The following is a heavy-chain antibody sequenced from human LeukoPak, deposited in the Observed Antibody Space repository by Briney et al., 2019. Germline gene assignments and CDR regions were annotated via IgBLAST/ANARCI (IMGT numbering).Heavy chain of an antibody. CDR3: ARGGGLDV. CDR2: INHNGNVN. J-gene: IGHJ6*02. Sequence: PGGSLRLACAGSGFTFSDYYMNWARQAPGKGLEWVASINHNGNVNYYVDSVKGRFTISRDNAKNSLYLQMSNLRAEDTAVYFCARGGGLDVWGQGATVTVSS. CDR1: GFTFSDYY. D-gene: IGHD3-16*01. V-gene: IGHV3-7*03.